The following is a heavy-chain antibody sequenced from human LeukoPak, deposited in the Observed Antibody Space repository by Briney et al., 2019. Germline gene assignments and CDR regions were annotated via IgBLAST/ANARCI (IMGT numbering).Heavy chain of an antibody. Sequence: PSETLSLTCAVSGGSIRFNDWWSWVRQPPGRGLEWIGEIYHSGSTNYNPSLKSRVTISVDTSKNQFSLKLTSVTAADTAVYYCARVTKRYYYDSSGYFIWGQGTMVTVSS. CDR1: GGSIRFNDW. D-gene: IGHD3-22*01. J-gene: IGHJ3*02. CDR2: IYHSGST. V-gene: IGHV4-4*02. CDR3: ARVTKRYYYDSSGYFI.